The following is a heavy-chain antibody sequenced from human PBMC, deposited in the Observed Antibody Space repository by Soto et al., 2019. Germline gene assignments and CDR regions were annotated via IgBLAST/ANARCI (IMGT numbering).Heavy chain of an antibody. D-gene: IGHD6-13*01. CDR1: GESFSGYY. V-gene: IGHV4-34*01. CDR2: INHSGST. Sequence: PSETLSLTCAVYGESFSGYYWSWIRQPPGKGLEWIGEINHSGSTNYNPSLKSRVTISVDTSKNQFSLKLSSVTAADTAVYYCARGGSSSWYKELSYWGQGTLVTVSS. CDR3: ARGGSSSWYKELSY. J-gene: IGHJ4*02.